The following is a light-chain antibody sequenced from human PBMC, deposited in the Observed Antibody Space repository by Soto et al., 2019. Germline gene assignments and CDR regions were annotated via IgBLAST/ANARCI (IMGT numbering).Light chain of an antibody. CDR3: LQYHNLWA. V-gene: IGKV3-15*01. J-gene: IGKJ1*01. CDR1: QNIYYN. Sequence: IVMTQSPATLSVSPGESATLSCRASQNIYYNVAWYQHRPGQAPRLLIYRASTRATGVPARVSGSGSGTEFTLTISILQSEDFTVYSCLQYHNLWAFGQGTKVEI. CDR2: RAS.